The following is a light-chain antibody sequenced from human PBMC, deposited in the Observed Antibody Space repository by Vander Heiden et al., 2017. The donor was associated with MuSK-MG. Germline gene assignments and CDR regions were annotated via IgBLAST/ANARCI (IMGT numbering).Light chain of an antibody. CDR2: SAS. CDR3: QQLVSYPRT. J-gene: IGKJ4*01. Sequence: DIQLTQSPSFLSASIGDRVTITCRASRDIFSSLAWYQQRPGRAPTLLIYSASTLKTGVPSRFSGSGSGTEFSLTISSLQPEDFASYYCQQLVSYPRTFGGGTKVDIK. V-gene: IGKV1-9*01. CDR1: RDIFSS.